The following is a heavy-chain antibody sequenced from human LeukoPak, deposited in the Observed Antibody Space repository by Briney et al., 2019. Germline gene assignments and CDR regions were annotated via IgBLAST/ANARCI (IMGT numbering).Heavy chain of an antibody. Sequence: GGSLRLSCTASGFKFDDYGMTWVRQAPGKGLEWVSDISGSGGSTYYADSVKGRFTISRDNSKNTLYLQMNSLRAEDTAVYYCAKEDRYSYGIYDSSGRDYWGQGTLVTVSS. D-gene: IGHD3-22*01. CDR3: AKEDRYSYGIYDSSGRDY. V-gene: IGHV3-23*01. J-gene: IGHJ4*02. CDR2: ISGSGGST. CDR1: GFKFDDYG.